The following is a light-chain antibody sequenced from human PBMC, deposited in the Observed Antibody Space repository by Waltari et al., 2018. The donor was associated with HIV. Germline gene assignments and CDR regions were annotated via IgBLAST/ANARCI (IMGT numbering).Light chain of an antibody. CDR3: DSYTISSTYV. V-gene: IGLV2-14*03. CDR2: EVS. CDR1: STDIGAYNY. Sequence: QSALTQPASVSGSPGQSLTISCTGTSTDIGAYNYVSWYQQHPGRAPKLIIYEVSYRPSGVSDRFSGSKSGNTASLTISGLQPEDEAEYYCDSYTISSTYVFGTGTKVTVL. J-gene: IGLJ1*01.